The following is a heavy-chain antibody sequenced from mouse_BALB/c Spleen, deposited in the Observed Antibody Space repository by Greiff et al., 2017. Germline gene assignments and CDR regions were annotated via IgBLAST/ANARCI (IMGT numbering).Heavy chain of an antibody. CDR1: GYTFTSYV. CDR3: ARAPYYGSSFWFAY. V-gene: IGHV1-14*01. CDR2: INPYNDGT. Sequence: VQLQQSGPELVKPGASVKMSCKASGYTFTSYVMHWVKQKPGQGLEWIGYINPYNDGTKYNEKFKGKATLTSDKSSSTAYMELSSLTSEDSAVYYCARAPYYGSSFWFAYWGQGTLVTVSA. D-gene: IGHD1-1*01. J-gene: IGHJ3*01.